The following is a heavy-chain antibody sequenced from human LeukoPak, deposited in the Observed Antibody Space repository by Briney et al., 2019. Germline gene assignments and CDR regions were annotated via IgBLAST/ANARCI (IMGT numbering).Heavy chain of an antibody. CDR1: GFTFSSYS. CDR3: ARNQGYYDSSGPPRFDY. J-gene: IGHJ4*02. CDR2: ISSSSSYI. Sequence: GGSLRLSCAASGFTFSSYSMNWVRQAPGKGLEWVSSISSSSSYIYYADSVKGRFTISRDNAKNSLYLQMNSLRAEDTAVYYCARNQGYYDSSGPPRFDYWGQGTLVTVSS. D-gene: IGHD3-22*01. V-gene: IGHV3-21*01.